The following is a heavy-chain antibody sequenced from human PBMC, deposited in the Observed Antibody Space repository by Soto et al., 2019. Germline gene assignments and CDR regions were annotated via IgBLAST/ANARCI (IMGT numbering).Heavy chain of an antibody. D-gene: IGHD2-2*01. CDR3: ARDSSRQNGFDP. Sequence: LSLTCTVSGGSISSGGYYWSWIRQHPGKGLEWIGYIYYSGSTYYNPSLKSRVTISVDTSKNQFSLKLSSVTAADTAVYYCARDSSRQNGFDPWGQGTLVTVSS. CDR1: GGSISSGGYY. V-gene: IGHV4-31*03. J-gene: IGHJ5*02. CDR2: IYYSGST.